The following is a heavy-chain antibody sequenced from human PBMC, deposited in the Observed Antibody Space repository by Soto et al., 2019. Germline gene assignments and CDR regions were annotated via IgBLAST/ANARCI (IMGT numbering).Heavy chain of an antibody. CDR2: INPSGGST. Sequence: GASVKVSCKASGYTFTSYYMHWVRQAPGQGLEWMGIINPSGGSTSYAQKFQGRVTMTRDTSISTAYMELSRLRSDDTAVYYCAREGEVPPEMATIKRALGYWGQGTLVTVSS. D-gene: IGHD5-12*01. V-gene: IGHV1-46*01. CDR3: AREGEVPPEMATIKRALGY. J-gene: IGHJ4*02. CDR1: GYTFTSYY.